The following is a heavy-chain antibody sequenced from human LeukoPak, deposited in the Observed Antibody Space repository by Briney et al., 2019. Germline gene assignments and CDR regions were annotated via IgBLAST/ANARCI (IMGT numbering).Heavy chain of an antibody. CDR3: ARDPSNGEENNWFDP. V-gene: IGHV4-39*07. D-gene: IGHD2-8*01. CDR2: IYYSGST. Sequence: SETLSLTCTVPGGSISSSSYYWGWIRQPPGKGLEWIGSIYYSGSTYYNPSLKSRVTISVDTSKNQFSLKLSSVTAADTAVYYCARDPSNGEENNWFDPWGQGTLVTVSS. CDR1: GGSISSSSYY. J-gene: IGHJ5*02.